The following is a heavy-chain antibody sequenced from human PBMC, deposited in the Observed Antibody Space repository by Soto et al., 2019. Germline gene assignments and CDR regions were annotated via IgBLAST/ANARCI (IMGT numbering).Heavy chain of an antibody. CDR1: GGSFSGYY. V-gene: IGHV4-34*01. CDR3: ARGGEIVVVVSTTGRYFDY. J-gene: IGHJ4*02. CDR2: INHSGST. D-gene: IGHD2-15*01. Sequence: QVQLQQWGAGLLKPSETLSLTCAVYGGSFSGYYWTWIRQPPGTGLEWIGEINHSGSTNYNPSLKSRVTISVDTSKNQFSLKLSSVTAADTAVYYCARGGEIVVVVSTTGRYFDYWGQGTLVTVSS.